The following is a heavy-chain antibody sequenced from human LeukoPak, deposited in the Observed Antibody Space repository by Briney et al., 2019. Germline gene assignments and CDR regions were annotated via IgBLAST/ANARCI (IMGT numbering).Heavy chain of an antibody. CDR1: GFTVSSNY. V-gene: IGHV3-53*01. Sequence: QTGGSLRLSCAASGFTVSSNYMSWVRQAPGQGLEWASVIYRGGSTYYADSVKGRFTISRDNSKNTLYLQMNSLRDEDTAVYFCARATTTRTRFDYWGQGTLVTVSS. J-gene: IGHJ4*02. CDR2: IYRGGST. D-gene: IGHD4-17*01. CDR3: ARATTTRTRFDY.